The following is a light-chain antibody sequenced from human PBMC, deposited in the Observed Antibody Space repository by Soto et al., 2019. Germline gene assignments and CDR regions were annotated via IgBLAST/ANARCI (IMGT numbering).Light chain of an antibody. CDR1: QSISSY. CDR2: AAS. J-gene: IGKJ3*01. V-gene: IGKV1-39*01. Sequence: DFQMTQSPSSLSASVGDRVTITCRASQSISSYLNWYQQKPGKAPKLLIYAASSLQSGVPSRFRGSGSGTDFTLTISSLQPEDVATYNCQQSYSTLTFGPGTKVDIK. CDR3: QQSYSTLT.